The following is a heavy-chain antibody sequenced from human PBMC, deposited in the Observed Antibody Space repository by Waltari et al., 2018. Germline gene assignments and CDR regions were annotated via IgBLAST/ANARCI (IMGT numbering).Heavy chain of an antibody. J-gene: IGHJ4*02. Sequence: HVQIVESGGAVVQPGRSLRLSCAASGFSFSASGMHWVRQAPGKGLEWGALSSFDGYNKFYVDSVQGRFTISRDNSKNLMYLEMRDLRSEDTATYYCAKETQSDGNAGLEFWGQGTVVTVSS. CDR3: AKETQSDGNAGLEF. CDR1: GFSFSASG. D-gene: IGHD1-1*01. CDR2: SSFDGYNK. V-gene: IGHV3-30*18.